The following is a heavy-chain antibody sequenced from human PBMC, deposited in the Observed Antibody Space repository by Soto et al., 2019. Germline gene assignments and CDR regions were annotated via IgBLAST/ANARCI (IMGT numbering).Heavy chain of an antibody. J-gene: IGHJ5*01. Sequence: SETLSLTCSVSGGSISSFTYYWGGIRQPPGKGLEWIGTVYYNENTYYNPSLKSRVTITVDTAKNQFSLNLRSVTAADTAMYFCARRERYYGSQGGFDAWGPGTPVTVSS. CDR2: VYYNENT. CDR1: GGSISSFTYY. CDR3: ARRERYYGSQGGFDA. D-gene: IGHD3-10*01. V-gene: IGHV4-39*01.